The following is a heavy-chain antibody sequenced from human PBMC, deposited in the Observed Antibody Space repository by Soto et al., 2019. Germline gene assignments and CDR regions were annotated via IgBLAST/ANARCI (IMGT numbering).Heavy chain of an antibody. D-gene: IGHD3-22*01. J-gene: IGHJ3*02. CDR2: IIPIFGTA. Sequence: QVQLVQSGAEVKKPGSSVKVSCKASGGTFSSYAISWVRQAPGQGLEWMGGIIPIFGTANYAQKFQGRVTITADESTSTAYMELSSLRSEDTAVYYCANGTYDYDSSGSDAFDIWGQGTMVTVSS. CDR3: ANGTYDYDSSGSDAFDI. CDR1: GGTFSSYA. V-gene: IGHV1-69*01.